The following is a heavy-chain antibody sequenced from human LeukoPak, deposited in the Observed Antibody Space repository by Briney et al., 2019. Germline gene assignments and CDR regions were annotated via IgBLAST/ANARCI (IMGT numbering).Heavy chain of an antibody. CDR3: ARLPAATDI. CDR2: MYYSGST. J-gene: IGHJ3*02. Sequence: RTSETLSLTCTVSGGSISSSTYYWGWIRQPPGKGLEWIASMYYSGSTYYNSSLKSRVTISVDTSKNQFSLKVSSVTAADTAVYYCARLPAATDIWGQGTMVTVSS. V-gene: IGHV4-39*01. CDR1: GGSISSSTYY.